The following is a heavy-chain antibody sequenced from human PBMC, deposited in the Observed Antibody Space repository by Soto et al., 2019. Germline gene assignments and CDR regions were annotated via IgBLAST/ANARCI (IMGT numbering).Heavy chain of an antibody. Sequence: GGSLRLSCAASGFTFRSYAMTWARQAPGKGLEWVSSLLRSGSSAYYADSVRGRFTISSDTSANSLYLQMDNLRAEDTAVYYCAKDAISGDGIWLMDSWGQGTVVTVSS. V-gene: IGHV3-23*01. CDR1: GFTFRSYA. CDR2: LLRSGSSA. D-gene: IGHD4-17*01. J-gene: IGHJ5*02. CDR3: AKDAISGDGIWLMDS.